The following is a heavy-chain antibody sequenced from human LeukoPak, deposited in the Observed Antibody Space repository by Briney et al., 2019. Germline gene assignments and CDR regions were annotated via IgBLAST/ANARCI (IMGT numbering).Heavy chain of an antibody. CDR3: ARETTGLARYFDY. CDR1: GNSISSYY. J-gene: IGHJ4*02. Sequence: PSEALSLTCTVSGNSISSYYWSWIRQPAGRGLEWIGRIYTSGSTNYNPSLKSRVTMSVDTSKNQFSLNLSSVTAADTAFYYCARETTGLARYFDYWGQGTLVTVSS. V-gene: IGHV4-4*07. D-gene: IGHD4-17*01. CDR2: IYTSGST.